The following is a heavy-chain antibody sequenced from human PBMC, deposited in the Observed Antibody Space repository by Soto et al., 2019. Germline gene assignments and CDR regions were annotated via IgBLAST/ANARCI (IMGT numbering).Heavy chain of an antibody. V-gene: IGHV3-23*01. CDR1: GFTFNTYG. CDR2: ILGTCDRA. Sequence: QPGGSLRLSCATSGFTFNTYGMAWVRQAPGKGLARVSAILGTCDRASYVDSVKGRFTISRDNSKNTLYLQMNSLRAEDTAIYYFAKYFNTGTFSALDFWGQGTLVTVSS. CDR3: AKYFNTGTFSALDF. D-gene: IGHD1-26*01. J-gene: IGHJ4*01.